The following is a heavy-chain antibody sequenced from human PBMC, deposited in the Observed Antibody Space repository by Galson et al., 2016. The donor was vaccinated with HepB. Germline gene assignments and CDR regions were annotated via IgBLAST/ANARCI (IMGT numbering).Heavy chain of an antibody. J-gene: IGHJ6*02. CDR1: GFSFRNYF. Sequence: SLRLSCAASGFSFRNYFMNWVRQAPGKGLEWVSSISSSSTYIYYADSVQGRFTISRDNAKNSLYLQMNSLRAGDTAVYYCARVYYDRSIQDHYGMDVWGLGTTVTVSS. CDR3: ARVYYDRSIQDHYGMDV. V-gene: IGHV3-21*01. CDR2: ISSSSTYI. D-gene: IGHD3-22*01.